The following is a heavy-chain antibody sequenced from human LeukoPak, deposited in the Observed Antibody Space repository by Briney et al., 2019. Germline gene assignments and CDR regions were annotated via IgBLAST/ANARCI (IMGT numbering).Heavy chain of an antibody. Sequence: PRGSLRLSCVASGFTFTRYGMHWVRQAPGKGLEWVAAIWSDGSKQIYEHSVRGRFTISRDDSKNTLYLQMNSLRAEDTAVYYCAKDPEHYDSSGYQQFDYWGQGTLVTVSS. CDR1: GFTFTRYG. D-gene: IGHD3-22*01. J-gene: IGHJ4*02. CDR2: IWSDGSKQ. V-gene: IGHV3-33*06. CDR3: AKDPEHYDSSGYQQFDY.